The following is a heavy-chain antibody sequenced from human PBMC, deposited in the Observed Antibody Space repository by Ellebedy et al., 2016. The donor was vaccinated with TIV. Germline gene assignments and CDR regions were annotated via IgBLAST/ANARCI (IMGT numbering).Heavy chain of an antibody. V-gene: IGHV1-46*01. CDR1: GYTFTNYY. J-gene: IGHJ4*02. D-gene: IGHD5-18*01. CDR3: ARVPSYSSGYDLDH. CDR2: IEPSGGTT. Sequence: AASVTVSCKASGYTFTNYYMHWVRQAPGQGLEWMGIIEPSGGTTIYAQKFQGRVTMTSDTSTSTVYMELSSLKSEDTAVYYCARVPSYSSGYDLDHWGQGTLVTVSS.